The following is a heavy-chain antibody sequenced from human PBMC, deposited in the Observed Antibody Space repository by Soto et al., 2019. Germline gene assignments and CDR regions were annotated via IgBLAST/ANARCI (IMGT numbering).Heavy chain of an antibody. CDR3: ASSVLVTSTMNYFDL. CDR2: IYPDDSDT. CDR1: GYSFSNFW. D-gene: IGHD2-8*02. Sequence: GESLKISCQASGYSFSNFWIAWVRQMPGEGLEWLGIIYPDDSDTRYSPSFLGQVAISADKSIKTTYLQWSSLKASDTAIYFCASSVLVTSTMNYFDLWGQGTLVTVSS. V-gene: IGHV5-51*01. J-gene: IGHJ4*02.